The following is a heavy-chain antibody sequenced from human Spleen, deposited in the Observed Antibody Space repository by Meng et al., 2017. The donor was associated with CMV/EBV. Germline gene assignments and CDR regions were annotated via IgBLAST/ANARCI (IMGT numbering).Heavy chain of an antibody. Sequence: ETLSLTCAASGFTFDSYWMTWVRQAPGKGLEWVANIKKDGSEKYYVDSVKGRFTISRDNAKNSLYLQMNSLRAEDTAVYYCARAGSKYCSSSSCFLDVWGQGTTVTSP. CDR2: IKKDGSEK. D-gene: IGHD2-2*01. CDR3: ARAGSKYCSSSSCFLDV. J-gene: IGHJ6*02. CDR1: GFTFDSYW. V-gene: IGHV3-7*01.